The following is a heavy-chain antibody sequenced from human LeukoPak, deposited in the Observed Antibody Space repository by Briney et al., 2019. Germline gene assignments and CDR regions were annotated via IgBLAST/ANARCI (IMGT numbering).Heavy chain of an antibody. J-gene: IGHJ4*02. CDR3: ARDWGYDYGDY. CDR2: IYHSGST. V-gene: IGHV4-38-2*02. CDR1: GYSISSGYY. D-gene: IGHD2-15*01. Sequence: SGTLSLTCAVSGYSISSGYYWGWIRQPPGKGLEWIGSIYHSGSTYYNPSLKSRVTISVDTSKNQFSLKLSSVTAADTAVYYCARDWGYDYGDYWGQGTLVTVSS.